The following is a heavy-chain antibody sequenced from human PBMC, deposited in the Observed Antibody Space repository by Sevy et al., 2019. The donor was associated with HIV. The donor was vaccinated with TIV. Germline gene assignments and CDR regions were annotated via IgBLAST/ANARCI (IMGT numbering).Heavy chain of an antibody. D-gene: IGHD6-13*01. J-gene: IGHJ6*02. CDR1: GYTLTDYY. CDR2: INPNSGGK. CDR3: ARGGAAAGPSYYDYYGLDV. Sequence: ASVKVSCKASGYTLTDYYIHWVRQAPGQGLEWMGRINPNSGGKNSAPKFQGRVTMTRDTSFNTAYMEVSRLRSDDTAVYFCARGGAAAGPSYYDYYGLDVWGQGTTVTVSS. V-gene: IGHV1-2*06.